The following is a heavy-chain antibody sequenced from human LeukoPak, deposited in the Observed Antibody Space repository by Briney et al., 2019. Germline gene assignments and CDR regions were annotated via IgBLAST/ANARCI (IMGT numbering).Heavy chain of an antibody. D-gene: IGHD3-10*01. Sequence: GGSLRLSCAASGFTFSSYSMNWVRQAPGKGLEWVSSISSSSSYLYYADSVKGRFTISRDNAKNSLYLQMNSLRTEDTAVYFCARDHYGSGTYYDKNFDYWGQGTLVTVSS. V-gene: IGHV3-21*01. CDR2: ISSSSSYL. CDR3: ARDHYGSGTYYDKNFDY. J-gene: IGHJ4*02. CDR1: GFTFSSYS.